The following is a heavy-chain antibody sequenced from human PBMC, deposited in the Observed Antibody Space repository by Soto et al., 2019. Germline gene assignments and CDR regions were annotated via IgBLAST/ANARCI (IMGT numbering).Heavy chain of an antibody. Sequence: QVQLVQSGAEVKKPGSSVRVSCRSSGDTFSSYIVNWLRLAPGRGLEWMGRVIPVLTTTDYAQNFRGRVTISADRSPNTVYLDLSSVRSDDTAVYYCARRRYCGYDCYHKHYYGMDVWGQGSLVTVAS. D-gene: IGHD2-21*02. CDR2: VIPVLTTT. CDR1: GDTFSSYI. CDR3: ARRRYCGYDCYHKHYYGMDV. V-gene: IGHV1-69*08. J-gene: IGHJ6*02.